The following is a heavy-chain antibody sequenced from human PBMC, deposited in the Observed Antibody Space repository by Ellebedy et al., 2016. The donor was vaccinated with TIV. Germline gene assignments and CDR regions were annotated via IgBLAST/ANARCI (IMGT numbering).Heavy chain of an antibody. D-gene: IGHD3-10*01. Sequence: MPSETLSLTCTVSGGSITSSSHYWGWIRQPPGKGLEWIGTNYYSGRPYYNPSLKSRVTISIDTSKNQFSLKLNSVTAADTAVYYCVREDLMVRGFITNGPVDVWGQGVLVTVSS. J-gene: IGHJ3*01. CDR2: NYYSGRP. V-gene: IGHV4-39*07. CDR3: VREDLMVRGFITNGPVDV. CDR1: GGSITSSSHY.